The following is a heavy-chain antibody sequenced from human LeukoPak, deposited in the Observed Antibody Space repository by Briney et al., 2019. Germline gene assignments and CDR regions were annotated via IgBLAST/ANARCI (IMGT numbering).Heavy chain of an antibody. D-gene: IGHD5-18*01. V-gene: IGHV4-39*01. CDR2: IYYSGST. Sequence: SETLSLTCTVSGGSISSSSYYWGWIRQPPGKGLEWIGSIYYSGSTYYNPSLKSRVTISVDTSKNQFSLKLSSVTAADTAVYYCARRYSYGPDAFDIWGQGTMVTVSS. J-gene: IGHJ3*02. CDR1: GGSISSSSYY. CDR3: ARRYSYGPDAFDI.